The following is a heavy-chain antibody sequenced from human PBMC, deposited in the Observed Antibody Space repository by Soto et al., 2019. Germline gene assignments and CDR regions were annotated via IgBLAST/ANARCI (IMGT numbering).Heavy chain of an antibody. CDR1: GFTVSSNY. D-gene: IGHD2-8*01. Sequence: EVQLVESGGGLVQPGGSLRLSCAASGFTVSSNYMSWVRQAPGKGLEWVSVIYSGGSTYYADSVKGRFNISRDNSKNTLYLQMNSLRAEDTAVYYCARTQRADCTNGVCYTGGYFDYWGQGTLVTVSS. CDR3: ARTQRADCTNGVCYTGGYFDY. CDR2: IYSGGST. V-gene: IGHV3-66*01. J-gene: IGHJ4*02.